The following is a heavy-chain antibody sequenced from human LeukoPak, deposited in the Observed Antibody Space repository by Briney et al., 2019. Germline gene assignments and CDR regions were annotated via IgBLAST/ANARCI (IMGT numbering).Heavy chain of an antibody. Sequence: PSQTLSLTCTVSGGSISRGGFYWNWIRQPPGRGLEWIGYISESGSTYYNPSLKSRVTLSLDRSKNQFSLRLSSVTAADTAVYYCARVEATTFDYWGQGTLVTVSS. CDR1: GGSISRGGFY. J-gene: IGHJ4*02. CDR3: ARVEATTFDY. CDR2: ISESGST. V-gene: IGHV4-30-2*01. D-gene: IGHD5-12*01.